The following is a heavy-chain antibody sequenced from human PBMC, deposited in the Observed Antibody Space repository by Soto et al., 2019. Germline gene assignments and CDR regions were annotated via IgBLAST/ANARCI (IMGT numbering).Heavy chain of an antibody. CDR2: ISPYIGNP. V-gene: IGHV1-18*01. Sequence: ASVKVSCTASGYTFTSYAISWVRQAPGQGLEWLGWISPYIGNPNYAQKLQGRVTITADESTSTAYMELSSLRSEDTAVYYCARDRGPSSGYYPYWFDPWGQGTLVTVSS. D-gene: IGHD3-22*01. J-gene: IGHJ5*02. CDR1: GYTFTSYA. CDR3: ARDRGPSSGYYPYWFDP.